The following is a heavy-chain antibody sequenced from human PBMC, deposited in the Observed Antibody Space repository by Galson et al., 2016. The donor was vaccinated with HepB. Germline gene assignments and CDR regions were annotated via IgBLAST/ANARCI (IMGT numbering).Heavy chain of an antibody. CDR2: ITSGGTT. D-gene: IGHD5-18*01. CDR1: GFSFSSYA. J-gene: IGHJ6*02. V-gene: IGHV3-23*01. CDR3: AKRPYSYGWHYGMDV. Sequence: SLRLSCAASGFSFSSYAMSWVRQAPGKGLEWVSGITSGGTTYYADSVKGRFTISRDNSKNILYLQMKGLRDEDTAVYYCAKRPYSYGWHYGMDVWGQGTTVTVSS.